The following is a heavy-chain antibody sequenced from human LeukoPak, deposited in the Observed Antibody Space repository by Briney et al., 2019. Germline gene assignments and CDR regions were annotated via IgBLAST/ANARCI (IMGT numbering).Heavy chain of an antibody. CDR3: ATGVDMIWFALQS. J-gene: IGHJ5*02. CDR2: INANSGET. Sequence: ASVKVSCKTSGYTFSGYYLNWVRQAPGQGLEWMGWINANSGETNYAQKFQGRVTMTRDTSISTAYMELSRLNSDDMAVYYCATGVDMIWFALQSWGQGTLVSVSS. CDR1: GYTFSGYY. D-gene: IGHD3-10*01. V-gene: IGHV1-2*02.